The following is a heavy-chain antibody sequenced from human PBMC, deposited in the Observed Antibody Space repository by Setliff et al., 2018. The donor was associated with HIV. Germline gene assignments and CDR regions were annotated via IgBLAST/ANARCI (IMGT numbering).Heavy chain of an antibody. CDR3: ARLGEHDTGDLDV. CDR2: IYTSGNT. CDR1: GDSISSGGYY. Sequence: SCKVSGDSISSGGYYWTWIRKPAGKGLEWIGHIYTSGNTNYNPSLKSRVSISVATSKNQFFLTLTSVTAADSAVYYCARLGEHDTGDLDVWGKGTMVTVSS. V-gene: IGHV4-61*09. D-gene: IGHD1-1*01. J-gene: IGHJ6*04.